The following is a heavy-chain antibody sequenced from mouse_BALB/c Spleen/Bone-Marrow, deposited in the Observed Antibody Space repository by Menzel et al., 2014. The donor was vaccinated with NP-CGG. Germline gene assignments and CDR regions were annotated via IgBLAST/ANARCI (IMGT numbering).Heavy chain of an antibody. CDR2: ISCYNGAT. CDR3: VKGVYGNPFAY. V-gene: IGHV1S34*01. CDR1: GYPFTGYY. Sequence: LVKTGASVKISCKASGYPFTGYYMHWVKQSHGKSLEWIGYISCYNGATSYNQKFKGKAAFTVDTSSSTAYMQFNSLTSEDSAVYYCVKGVYGNPFAYWGQGTLVTVSA. J-gene: IGHJ3*01. D-gene: IGHD2-10*02.